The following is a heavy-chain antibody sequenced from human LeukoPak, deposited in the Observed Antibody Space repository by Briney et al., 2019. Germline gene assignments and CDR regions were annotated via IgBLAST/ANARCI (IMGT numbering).Heavy chain of an antibody. J-gene: IGHJ6*03. V-gene: IGHV3-7*01. CDR2: IKQDGSEK. D-gene: IGHD3-9*01. Sequence: GGSLRLSCAASGFTFSSYWMNWVRQAPGKGLEWVANIKQDGSEKYYVDSVKGRFTISRDNAKNSLYLQMNSLRAEDTAVYYCARDLRDYYYYYMDVWGKGTTVTISS. CDR1: GFTFSSYW. CDR3: ARDLRDYYYYYMDV.